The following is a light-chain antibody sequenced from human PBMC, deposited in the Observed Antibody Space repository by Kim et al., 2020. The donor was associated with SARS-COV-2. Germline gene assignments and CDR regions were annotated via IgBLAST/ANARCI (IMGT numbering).Light chain of an antibody. CDR2: DAS. Sequence: PGDIPTLSCRASQSVSSYLAWYQQKPGQAPRLLIYDASNRATGIPARFSGSGSGTDFTLTISSLEPEDFAVYYCQQRSNWPVTFGQGTRLEIK. CDR3: QQRSNWPVT. CDR1: QSVSSY. J-gene: IGKJ5*01. V-gene: IGKV3-11*01.